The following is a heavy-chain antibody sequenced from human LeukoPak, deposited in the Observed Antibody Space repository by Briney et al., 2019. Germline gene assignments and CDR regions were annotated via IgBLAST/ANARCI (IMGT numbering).Heavy chain of an antibody. V-gene: IGHV3-11*06. D-gene: IGHD3-10*01. J-gene: IGHJ4*02. CDR2: ISRSSSYT. CDR3: ARGGSGRALVNF. CDR1: GFTFSDYY. Sequence: GGSLRLSCEVSGFTFSDYYMSWIRQAPGKGLEWVSYISRSSSYTNYADSVKGRFTISRDNAKNSLYLQMNSLRAEDTAVYYCARGGSGRALVNFWGQGTLVTVSS.